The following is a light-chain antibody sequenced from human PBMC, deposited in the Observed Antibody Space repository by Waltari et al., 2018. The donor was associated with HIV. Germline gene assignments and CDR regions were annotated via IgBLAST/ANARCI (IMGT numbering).Light chain of an antibody. Sequence: HSALTQPPSAAGSLAQSVPIPCTGPSSYIGAYHFVSWFQQHPHSAPKLLLYEVTRRPSTVSARFSDSRSGNTAFLTVAGLQPDDEATYFCSSYGDSLRVLFGGGTNVTVL. CDR2: EVT. V-gene: IGLV2-8*01. CDR3: SSYGDSLRVL. CDR1: SSYIGAYHF. J-gene: IGLJ3*02.